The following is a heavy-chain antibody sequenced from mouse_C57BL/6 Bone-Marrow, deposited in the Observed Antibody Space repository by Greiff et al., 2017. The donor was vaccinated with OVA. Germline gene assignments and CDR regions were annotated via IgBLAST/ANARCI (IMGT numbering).Heavy chain of an antibody. CDR1: GYTFTSYW. D-gene: IGHD1-1*01. CDR2: INPCNGGT. Sequence: VQLQQPGTELVKPGASVKLSCKASGYTFTSYWMHWVKQRPGPGLEWIGNINPCNGGTNYKEKFKNKATLTVDKSSSTAYMQLSSLTSEDSAVYYCARGPPRYYDGSSLYAMDYWGQGTSVTVSS. CDR3: ARGPPRYYDGSSLYAMDY. V-gene: IGHV1-53*01. J-gene: IGHJ4*01.